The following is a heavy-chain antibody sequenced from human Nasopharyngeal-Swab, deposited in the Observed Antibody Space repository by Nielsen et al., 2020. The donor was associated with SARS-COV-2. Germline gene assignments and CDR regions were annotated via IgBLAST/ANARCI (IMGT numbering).Heavy chain of an antibody. V-gene: IGHV3-33*01. J-gene: IGHJ4*02. CDR3: ARDPPFSGWTLES. CDR1: GFSFRDSA. Sequence: GGSLRLSCAASGFSFRDSAMHWVRQAPGKGLEWVAVIWYDGSEKYYVDSVKVRFTISRDNSKNTLYLQMNSLRAEDTAVYYCARDPPFSGWTLESWGQGTLVTVSS. D-gene: IGHD6-25*01. CDR2: IWYDGSEK.